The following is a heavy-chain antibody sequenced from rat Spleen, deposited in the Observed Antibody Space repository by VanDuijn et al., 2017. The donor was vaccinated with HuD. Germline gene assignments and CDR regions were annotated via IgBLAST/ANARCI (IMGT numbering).Heavy chain of an antibody. D-gene: IGHD1-2*01. CDR2: ITNTGRNT. CDR1: GFTFNNYW. J-gene: IGHJ4*01. CDR3: TTDQATIAAISPYYVMDA. Sequence: EVQLMESGGGLVQPGRSLKLSCVASGFTFNNYWMTWIRQAPGKGLEWVASITNTGRNTYYPDSVKGRFTISRDTAESTLYLQMDSLRSEDTATYYCTTDQATIAAISPYYVMDAWGQGASVTVSS. V-gene: IGHV5-31*01.